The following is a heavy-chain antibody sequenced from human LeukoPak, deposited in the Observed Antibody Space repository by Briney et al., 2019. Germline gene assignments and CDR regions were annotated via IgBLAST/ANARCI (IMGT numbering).Heavy chain of an antibody. CDR3: AKDRRPTYYDILTGYVHDDPNWFDP. CDR2: ISYDGSNK. Sequence: PGGSLRLSCAASGFTFSSYGMHWVRQAPGKGLEWVAVISYDGSNKYYADSVKCRFTISRDNSKNTLYLQMNSLRAEDTAVYYCAKDRRPTYYDILTGYVHDDPNWFDPWGQETLVTVSS. CDR1: GFTFSSYG. D-gene: IGHD3-9*01. J-gene: IGHJ5*02. V-gene: IGHV3-30*18.